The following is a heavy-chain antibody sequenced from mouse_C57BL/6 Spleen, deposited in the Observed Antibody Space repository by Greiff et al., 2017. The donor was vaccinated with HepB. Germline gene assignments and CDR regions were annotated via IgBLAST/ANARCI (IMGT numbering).Heavy chain of an antibody. CDR1: GYAFSSSW. J-gene: IGHJ4*01. Sequence: QVQLQQSGPELVKPGASVKISCKASGYAFSSSWMNWVKQRPGKGLEWIGRIYPGDGDTNYNGKFKGKATLTADKSSSTAYMQLSSLTSEDSAVYFCARPHYYGKGYDAMDYWGQGTSVTVSS. CDR3: ARPHYYGKGYDAMDY. V-gene: IGHV1-82*01. CDR2: IYPGDGDT. D-gene: IGHD1-1*01.